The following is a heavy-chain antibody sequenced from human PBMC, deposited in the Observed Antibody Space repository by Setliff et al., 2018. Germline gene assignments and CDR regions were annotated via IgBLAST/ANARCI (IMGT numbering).Heavy chain of an antibody. CDR3: ARGPVMIVATGYFDY. CDR2: IYYSGST. D-gene: IGHD3-22*01. J-gene: IGHJ4*02. CDR1: GDSITSNSYH. V-gene: IGHV4-39*07. Sequence: SETLSLTCTVSGDSITSNSYHWGWIRQPPGKGLEWIGSIYYSGSTYYNPSLKSRVTISVDTSKNQFSLKLSSVTAADTAVYYCARGPVMIVATGYFDYWGQGTLVTVSS.